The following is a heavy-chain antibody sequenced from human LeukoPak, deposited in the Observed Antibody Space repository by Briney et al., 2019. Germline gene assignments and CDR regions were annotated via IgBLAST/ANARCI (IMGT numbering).Heavy chain of an antibody. J-gene: IGHJ4*02. V-gene: IGHV4-59*01. CDR2: IYYSGST. CDR1: GGSISSYY. CDR3: ARDPSRWLQPSYYFDY. Sequence: SETLSLTCTVSGGSISSYYWSWIRQPPGKGLEWIGYIYYSGSTNYNPSLKSRVTISVDTSKNQFSLKLSSVTAADTAVYYCARDPSRWLQPSYYFDYWGQGTLVTVSS. D-gene: IGHD5-24*01.